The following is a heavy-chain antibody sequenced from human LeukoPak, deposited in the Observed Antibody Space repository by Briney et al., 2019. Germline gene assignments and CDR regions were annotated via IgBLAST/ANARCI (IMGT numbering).Heavy chain of an antibody. CDR2: IIPIFGTA. Sequence: SVKVSCKASGGTFSSYAISWVRQAPGQGLEWMGGIIPIFGTANYAQKFQGRVTITADESTSTAYMELSSLRSEDTAVYYCAREGRQQLVHDYWGQGTLVTVSS. V-gene: IGHV1-69*13. CDR3: AREGRQQLVHDY. CDR1: GGTFSSYA. D-gene: IGHD6-13*01. J-gene: IGHJ4*02.